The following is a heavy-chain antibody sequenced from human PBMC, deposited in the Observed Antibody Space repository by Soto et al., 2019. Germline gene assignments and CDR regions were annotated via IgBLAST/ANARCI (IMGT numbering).Heavy chain of an antibody. Sequence: GGSLRLSCAASGFTFSSYAMHWVRQAPGKGLEWVAVISYDGSNKYYADSVKGRFTISRDNSKNTLYLQMNSLRAEDTAVYYCARATRGFGELFGLGMDVWGQGTTVTVSS. CDR1: GFTFSSYA. CDR3: ARATRGFGELFGLGMDV. D-gene: IGHD3-10*01. V-gene: IGHV3-30-3*01. CDR2: ISYDGSNK. J-gene: IGHJ6*02.